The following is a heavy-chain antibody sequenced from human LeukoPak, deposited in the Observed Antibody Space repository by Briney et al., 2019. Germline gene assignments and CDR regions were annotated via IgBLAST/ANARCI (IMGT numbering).Heavy chain of an antibody. CDR1: GFTFGDYA. Sequence: GGSLRLSCTASGFTFGDYAMSWVRQAPGKGLEWVGFIRSKAYGGTTEYAASVKGRFTISRDDSKSIAYLQMNSLKTEDTAVYYCTREPPEQWLAHHHLDYWGQGTLVTVSS. V-gene: IGHV3-49*04. J-gene: IGHJ4*02. CDR3: TREPPEQWLAHHHLDY. CDR2: IRSKAYGGTT. D-gene: IGHD6-19*01.